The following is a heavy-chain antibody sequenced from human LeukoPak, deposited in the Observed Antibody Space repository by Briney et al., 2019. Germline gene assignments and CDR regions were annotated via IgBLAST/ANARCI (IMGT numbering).Heavy chain of an antibody. J-gene: IGHJ4*02. V-gene: IGHV3-9*03. D-gene: IGHD6-19*01. Sequence: GRSLRLSCAASGVTFDDYAIHWVWQAPGKGLEWVSGISWNSGSIGYADSVKGRFTISRDNAKNSLYLQMNSLRAEDMALYYCARAYSSGSPYFDYWGQGTLVTVSS. CDR1: GVTFDDYA. CDR3: ARAYSSGSPYFDY. CDR2: ISWNSGSI.